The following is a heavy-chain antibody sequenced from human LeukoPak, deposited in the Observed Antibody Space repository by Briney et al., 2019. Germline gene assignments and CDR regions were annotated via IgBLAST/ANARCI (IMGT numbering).Heavy chain of an antibody. CDR1: GFAFSDYN. CDR3: ARSIGLTGGGVDV. D-gene: IGHD3-9*01. J-gene: IGHJ6*02. Sequence: GGSLRLSCAASGFAFSDYNMNWVRQAPGKGLEWVSYITNGGSTIHHADSVKGRFTISRDNAKKTLYLQMNSLRAEDTAVYYCARSIGLTGGGVDVWGQGTTVTVSS. V-gene: IGHV3-11*01. CDR2: ITNGGSTI.